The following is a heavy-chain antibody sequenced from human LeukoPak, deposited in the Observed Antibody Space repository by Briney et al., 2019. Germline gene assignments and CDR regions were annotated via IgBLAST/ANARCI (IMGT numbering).Heavy chain of an antibody. Sequence: GGSLRLSCAASGFTFSSYSMNWVRQAPGKGLEWVANIKQDGSTKHYADSLKDRFTISRDNRKNLLYVQMNSLRADDTAVYYCARDTDGSLDYWGQGILVTVAS. V-gene: IGHV3-7*01. D-gene: IGHD1-26*01. J-gene: IGHJ4*02. CDR1: GFTFSSYS. CDR2: IKQDGSTK. CDR3: ARDTDGSLDY.